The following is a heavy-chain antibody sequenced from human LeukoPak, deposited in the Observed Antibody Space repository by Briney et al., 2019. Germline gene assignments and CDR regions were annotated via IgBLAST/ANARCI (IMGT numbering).Heavy chain of an antibody. Sequence: PLETLSLTCAVSGYSISSGYFWGCIRQPPGKGLERIGSIYHSGSTYYNPSLKSRVTIPVDTSKNQFSLKLSSVTAADTAVYYCARIDSGSYSGLFDYWGQGTLVTVSS. V-gene: IGHV4-38-2*01. CDR3: ARIDSGSYSGLFDY. J-gene: IGHJ4*02. D-gene: IGHD1-26*01. CDR2: IYHSGST. CDR1: GYSISSGYF.